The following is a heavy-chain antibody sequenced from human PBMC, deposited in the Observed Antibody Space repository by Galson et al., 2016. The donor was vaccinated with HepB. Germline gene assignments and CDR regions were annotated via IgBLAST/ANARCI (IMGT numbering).Heavy chain of an antibody. CDR1: GFTFSSYP. V-gene: IGHV3-30*04. CDR2: ITYDGSNK. Sequence: SLRLSCAASGFTFSSYPVNWVRQPPGKGLEWVAIITYDGSNKYYADSVKGRFTISRDNSKNTLYLQMNSLRAEDTAVYYCARDRLDINGGFDYWGQGTLVTVSS. CDR3: ARDRLDINGGFDY. J-gene: IGHJ4*02. D-gene: IGHD3-16*01.